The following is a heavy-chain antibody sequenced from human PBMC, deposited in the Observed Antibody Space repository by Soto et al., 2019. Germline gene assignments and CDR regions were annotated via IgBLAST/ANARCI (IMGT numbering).Heavy chain of an antibody. Sequence: QVQLVQSGAEVKKPGASVRISCRASGYSFTYTYVHWVRQAPGQGPEWMGIINPAGGTTYYAQKFQGRLTITSDTSTDTVFMDLNDLTSEDTAVYFCALKVVTYYDNWGQGTLLTVSS. J-gene: IGHJ4*02. D-gene: IGHD2-21*02. CDR2: INPAGGTT. CDR1: GYSFTYTY. CDR3: ALKVVTYYDN. V-gene: IGHV1-46*01.